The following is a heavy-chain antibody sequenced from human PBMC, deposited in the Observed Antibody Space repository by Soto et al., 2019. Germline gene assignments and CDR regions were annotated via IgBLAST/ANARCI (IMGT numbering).Heavy chain of an antibody. CDR1: GGSISSYY. V-gene: IGHV4-59*01. Sequence: TLSLTCTVSGGSISSYYWSWIRQPPGKGLEWIGYIYYSGSTNYNPSLKSRVTISVDTSKNQFSLKLSSVTAADTAVYYCARGSTGSGSYSALEYYFDYWGQGTLVTVSS. J-gene: IGHJ4*02. CDR2: IYYSGST. D-gene: IGHD3-10*01. CDR3: ARGSTGSGSYSALEYYFDY.